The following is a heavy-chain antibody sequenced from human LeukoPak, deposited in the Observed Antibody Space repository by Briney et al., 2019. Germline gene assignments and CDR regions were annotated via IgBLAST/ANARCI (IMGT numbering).Heavy chain of an antibody. D-gene: IGHD3-22*01. V-gene: IGHV4-61*02. J-gene: IGHJ6*03. CDR2: IYTSGST. Sequence: SQTLSLTCTVSGGSISSGSYYWSWIRQPAGKGLEWIGRIYTSGSTNYNPSLKSRVTISVDTSKNQFSLKLSSVTAADTAVYYCARETSSGYDYYYMDVWGKGTTVTVSS. CDR3: ARETSSGYDYYYMDV. CDR1: GGSISSGSYY.